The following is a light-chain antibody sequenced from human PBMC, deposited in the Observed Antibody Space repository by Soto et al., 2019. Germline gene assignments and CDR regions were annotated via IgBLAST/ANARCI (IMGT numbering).Light chain of an antibody. Sequence: EIVLTQSPGTLSLSPGERATLSCRASQSVSSKYLAWYQHKPGQAPRLVIYGASSRATGLPHRFSGSGSGTDFTLSISSLEPEDFAVYYCQHYGNSPPSVTFGPGTKVDIK. V-gene: IGKV3-20*01. CDR3: QHYGNSPPSVT. CDR1: QSVSSKY. J-gene: IGKJ3*01. CDR2: GAS.